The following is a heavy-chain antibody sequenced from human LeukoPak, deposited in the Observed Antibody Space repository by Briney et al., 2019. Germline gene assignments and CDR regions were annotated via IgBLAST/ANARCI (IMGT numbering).Heavy chain of an antibody. CDR3: TRGPSRTLVSGTWPLDD. J-gene: IGHJ4*02. Sequence: PGGSLRLSCAASGCTFRSYSMHSVRQAPGKGLEWVSSISSASAYRYYADSVKGRFTISRYNAKNSLHLQMNSLRAEDSAVYYCTRGPSRTLVSGTWPLDDWGQGTLVTVSS. D-gene: IGHD6-19*01. V-gene: IGHV3-21*01. CDR2: ISSASAYR. CDR1: GCTFRSYS.